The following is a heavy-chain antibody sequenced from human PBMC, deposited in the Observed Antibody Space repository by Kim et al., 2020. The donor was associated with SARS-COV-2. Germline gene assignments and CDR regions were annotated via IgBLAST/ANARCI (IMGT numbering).Heavy chain of an antibody. J-gene: IGHJ4*02. CDR2: ISSSGSTI. CDR3: ASEEPTIFGYLGL. Sequence: AGSLRLSCAASGFTFSSYEMNWVRQAPGKGLEWVSYISSSGSTIYYADSVKGRFTISRDNAKNSLYLQMNSLRAEDTAVYYCASEEPTIFGYLGLWGQGTLVTVSS. V-gene: IGHV3-48*03. CDR1: GFTFSSYE. D-gene: IGHD3-3*01.